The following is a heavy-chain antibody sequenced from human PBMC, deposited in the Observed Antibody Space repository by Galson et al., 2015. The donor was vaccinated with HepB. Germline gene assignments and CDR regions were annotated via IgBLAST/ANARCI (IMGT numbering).Heavy chain of an antibody. CDR2: IIPILGIA. Sequence: SVKVSCKASGGTFSSYAISWVRQAPGQGLEWMGRIIPILGIANYAQKFQGRVTITADKSTSTAYMELSSLRSEDTAVYYCAREPRITMVRGVIQFDPWGQGTLVTVSS. V-gene: IGHV1-69*04. J-gene: IGHJ5*02. D-gene: IGHD3-10*01. CDR1: GGTFSSYA. CDR3: AREPRITMVRGVIQFDP.